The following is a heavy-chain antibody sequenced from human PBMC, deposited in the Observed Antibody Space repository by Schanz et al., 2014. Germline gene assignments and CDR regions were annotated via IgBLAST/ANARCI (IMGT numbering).Heavy chain of an antibody. CDR2: ISCAGSNK. Sequence: VQLVESGGGLVKPGGSLRLSCAASGFTFSSYSLAWVRQAPGKGLQWVTLISCAGSNKYHAESVKGRFTISRDNAKNSLFLQMNSLNAEDTAVYYWAKVAPAATYLDSWGLGTLVTVAS. J-gene: IGHJ4*02. CDR3: AKVAPAATYLDS. V-gene: IGHV3-30*18. D-gene: IGHD2-2*01. CDR1: GFTFSSYS.